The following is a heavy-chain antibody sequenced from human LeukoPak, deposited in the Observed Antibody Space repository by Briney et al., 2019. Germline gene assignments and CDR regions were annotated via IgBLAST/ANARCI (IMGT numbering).Heavy chain of an antibody. D-gene: IGHD3-9*01. CDR1: GGSISSDFYY. J-gene: IGHJ3*02. CDR3: ARIRYDII. Sequence: SETLSLTCTVSGGSISSDFYYWGWIRLPPGKGLEWIGSIYYRGSTNYNPSLSSRVTISVDTSKNQFSLKLNSVTAADTAMYYCARIRYDIIWGQGTMVTVSS. CDR2: IYYRGST. V-gene: IGHV4-39*07.